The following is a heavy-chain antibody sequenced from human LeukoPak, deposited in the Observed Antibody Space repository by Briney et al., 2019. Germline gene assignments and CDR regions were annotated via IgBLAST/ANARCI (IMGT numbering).Heavy chain of an antibody. V-gene: IGHV1-2*02. Sequence: AASVEVSCKASGYTFTGYYMHWVRQAPGQGLEWMGWINPNSGGTNYAQKFQGRVTMTRDTSISTAYMELSRLRSDDTAVYYCARYTDYGDIDYWGQGTLVTVSS. J-gene: IGHJ4*02. CDR3: ARYTDYGDIDY. CDR2: INPNSGGT. CDR1: GYTFTGYY. D-gene: IGHD4-17*01.